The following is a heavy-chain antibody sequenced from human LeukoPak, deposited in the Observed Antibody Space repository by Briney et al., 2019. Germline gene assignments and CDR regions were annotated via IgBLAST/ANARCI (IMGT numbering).Heavy chain of an antibody. V-gene: IGHV3-53*04. Sequence: HTGGSLRLSCAASGFTVSSNYMSWVRQAPGKGLEWVSVIYSGGSTYYADSVKGRFTISRHNSKNTLYLRMNNLRAEDTAVYYCARGGSGGRADYWGQGTLVTVSS. CDR2: IYSGGST. CDR3: ARGGSGGRADY. J-gene: IGHJ4*02. D-gene: IGHD3-10*01. CDR1: GFTVSSNY.